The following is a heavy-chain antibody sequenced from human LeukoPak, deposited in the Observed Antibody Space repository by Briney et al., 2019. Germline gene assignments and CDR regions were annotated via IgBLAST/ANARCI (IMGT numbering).Heavy chain of an antibody. Sequence: GGSLRLSCAGSGLILNTHWMSWVRQAPGKGLEWVSAISGSGGSTYYADSVKGRFTISRDNSKNTLYLQMNSLRAEDTAVYYCAKDSYYYDSSGYDYWGQGTLVTVSS. CDR3: AKDSYYYDSSGYDY. V-gene: IGHV3-23*01. J-gene: IGHJ4*02. CDR2: ISGSGGST. D-gene: IGHD3-22*01. CDR1: GLILNTHW.